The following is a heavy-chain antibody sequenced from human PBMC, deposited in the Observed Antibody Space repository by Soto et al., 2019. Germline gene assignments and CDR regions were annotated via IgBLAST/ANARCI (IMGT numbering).Heavy chain of an antibody. D-gene: IGHD3-3*01. CDR3: ARAGAGVTTSDDYYYYYMDV. Sequence: QVQLVQSGAEVKKPGASVKVSCKASGYTFTSYYMHWVRQAPGQGLEWMGIINPSGGSTSYAQKFQGRVTMTRDTSTSTVYMELSSLRSEYTAVYYCARAGAGVTTSDDYYYYYMDVWGKGTTVTFAS. CDR2: INPSGGST. J-gene: IGHJ6*03. V-gene: IGHV1-46*03. CDR1: GYTFTSYY.